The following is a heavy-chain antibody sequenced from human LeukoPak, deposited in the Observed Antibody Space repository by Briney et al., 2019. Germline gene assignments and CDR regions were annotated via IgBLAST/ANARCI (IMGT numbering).Heavy chain of an antibody. D-gene: IGHD5-18*01. CDR1: GGSISSGGYS. J-gene: IGHJ4*02. Sequence: PSETLSFTCAVSGGSISSGGYSWSWIRQPPGKGLEWIGYIYHSGSTYYNPSLKSRVTISVDRSKNQFSLKLSSVTAADTAVYYCAREDSYGYSTLDYWGQGTLVTVSS. CDR3: AREDSYGYSTLDY. V-gene: IGHV4-30-2*01. CDR2: IYHSGST.